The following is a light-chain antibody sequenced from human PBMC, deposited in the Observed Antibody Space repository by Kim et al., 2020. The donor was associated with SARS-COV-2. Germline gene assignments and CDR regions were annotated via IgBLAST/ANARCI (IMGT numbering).Light chain of an antibody. Sequence: VSPGERATLSCRASQSVSSNLAWYQQKPGQAPRLLMYGASIMATGIPARFSGSGSGTEFTLTISSLQSEDFAVYYCQQYNNWPLTFGGGTKVDIK. V-gene: IGKV3D-15*01. CDR2: GAS. CDR1: QSVSSN. J-gene: IGKJ4*01. CDR3: QQYNNWPLT.